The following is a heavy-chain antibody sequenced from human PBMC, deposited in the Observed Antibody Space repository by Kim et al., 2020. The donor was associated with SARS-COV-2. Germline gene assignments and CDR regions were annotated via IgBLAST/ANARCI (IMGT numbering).Heavy chain of an antibody. V-gene: IGHV3-23*01. CDR2: GRGGSK. Sequence: GRGGSKHHADPVKGRFTTSRDHPKNTLYLQMNSLRGEDTAVYYCAKRLDYWGQGTLVTVSS. CDR3: AKRLDY. J-gene: IGHJ4*02.